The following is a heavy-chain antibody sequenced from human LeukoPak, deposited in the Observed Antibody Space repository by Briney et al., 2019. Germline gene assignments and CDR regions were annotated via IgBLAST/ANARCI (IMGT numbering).Heavy chain of an antibody. CDR3: AKVSGYTYGYFDY. CDR2: ISWNSGSV. CDR1: GFTFDDYA. J-gene: IGHJ4*02. Sequence: GGSLRLSCAASGFTFDDYAMHWVRQAPEKGLEWVSGISWNSGSVDYADSVKGRFTISRDNAKNSLYLQMNSLRAEDTALYYCAKVSGYTYGYFDYWGQGTLVTVSS. D-gene: IGHD5-18*01. V-gene: IGHV3-9*01.